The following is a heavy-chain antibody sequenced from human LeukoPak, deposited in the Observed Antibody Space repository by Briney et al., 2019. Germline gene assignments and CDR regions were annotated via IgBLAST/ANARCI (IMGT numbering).Heavy chain of an antibody. J-gene: IGHJ4*02. CDR2: IYYSGST. CDR3: ARIETNWNGPYFDY. Sequence: PSETLSLTCTVSGGSISSGDYYWSWVRQPPGKGLEWIGYIYYSGSTYYNPSLKSRVTISVDTSKNQFSLKLSSVTAADTAVYYCARIETNWNGPYFDYWGQGTLVTVSS. D-gene: IGHD1-1*01. V-gene: IGHV4-30-4*01. CDR1: GGSISSGDYY.